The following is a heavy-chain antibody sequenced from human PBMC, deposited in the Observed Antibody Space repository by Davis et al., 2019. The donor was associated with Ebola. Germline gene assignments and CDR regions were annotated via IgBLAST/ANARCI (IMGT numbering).Heavy chain of an antibody. Sequence: GESLKISCAASGFTFSSYVMHWVRQAPGKGLVWVSRFSHDGTITTSADSVKGRFTISRDNSKNMLYLQMNSLRVEDTALYYCVQGTTSCHVWGQGTLVTVSS. CDR2: FSHDGTIT. CDR3: VQGTTSCHV. D-gene: IGHD2-2*01. J-gene: IGHJ4*02. CDR1: GFTFSSYV. V-gene: IGHV3-74*01.